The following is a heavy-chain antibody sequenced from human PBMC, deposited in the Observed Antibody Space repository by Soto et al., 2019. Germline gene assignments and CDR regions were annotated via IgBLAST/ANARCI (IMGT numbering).Heavy chain of an antibody. CDR3: TRRGDGSGSLDY. CDR2: IDHSGTT. Sequence: QVQLQESGPGLVKPPGTLSLTCAVSGVSISSSIWWTWVRLPPVKGLEWIGEIDHSGTTNYNPSLKSRVTISVDKSNNQFSLKLTSLTAADTAVYFCTRRGDGSGSLDYWGQGTLVTVFS. CDR1: GVSISSSIW. D-gene: IGHD3-10*01. V-gene: IGHV4-4*01. J-gene: IGHJ4*02.